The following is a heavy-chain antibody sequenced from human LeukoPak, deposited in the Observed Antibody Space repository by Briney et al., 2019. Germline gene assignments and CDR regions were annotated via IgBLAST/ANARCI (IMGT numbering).Heavy chain of an antibody. CDR1: GYSFSTYD. CDR2: IHPTSTNT. J-gene: IGHJ6*03. Sequence: ASVKVSCKASGYSFSTYDINWVRQASGQGLEWMGWIHPTSTNTAYTQKFHPRFQGRLTITRDTSISTAYMELSRLRSDDTAVYYCARDPSPTYYDFWSGYNYMDVWGKGTTVTVSS. CDR3: ARDPSPTYYDFWSGYNYMDV. V-gene: IGHV1-8*03. D-gene: IGHD3-3*01.